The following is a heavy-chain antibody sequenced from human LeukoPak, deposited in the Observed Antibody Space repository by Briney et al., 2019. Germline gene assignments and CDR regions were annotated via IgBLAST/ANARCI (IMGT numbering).Heavy chain of an antibody. CDR1: GFSISSAY. V-gene: IGHV3-66*02. D-gene: IGHD1-26*01. J-gene: IGHJ4*02. CDR3: ARDPWVGSTTLH. Sequence: GGSLRLSCVASGFSISSAYMTWARQAPGKGLEWVSLLYSDDSAYYADSVKGRFTISRDTSKSTLHPQMDTLRAEDTAIYYCARDPWVGSTTLHWGQGILVTVSS. CDR2: LYSDDSA.